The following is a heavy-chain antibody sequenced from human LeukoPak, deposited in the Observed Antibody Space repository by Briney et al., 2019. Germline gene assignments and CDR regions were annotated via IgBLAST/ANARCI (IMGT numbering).Heavy chain of an antibody. Sequence: SETLSLTCTVSGGSISSYYWSWIRQPPGKGLEWIGYIYYSGSTNYNPSLKSRVTISVDTSKNQFSLKLSSVTAADTAVYYCARGTEYSSGWYVDYWGQGTLVTVSS. D-gene: IGHD6-25*01. CDR2: IYYSGST. CDR3: ARGTEYSSGWYVDY. J-gene: IGHJ4*02. CDR1: GGSISSYY. V-gene: IGHV4-59*01.